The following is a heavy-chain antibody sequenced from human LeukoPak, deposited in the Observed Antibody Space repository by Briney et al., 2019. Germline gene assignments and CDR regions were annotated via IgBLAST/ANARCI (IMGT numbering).Heavy chain of an antibody. CDR3: ARRMGRYYYYMDV. V-gene: IGHV1-8*01. CDR2: RNPNSGNT. D-gene: IGHD3-16*01. Sequence: ASVKVSFKASGYTFTSYDINWVRQATGQGLEGVGGRNPNSGNTGYAQKLQGRVTITRNTSISTAYMELSSLRSEDTAVYYCARRMGRYYYYMDVWGKGTTVTVSS. CDR1: GYTFTSYD. J-gene: IGHJ6*03.